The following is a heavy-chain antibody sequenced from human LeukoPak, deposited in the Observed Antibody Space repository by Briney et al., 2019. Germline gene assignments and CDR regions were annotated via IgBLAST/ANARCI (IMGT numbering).Heavy chain of an antibody. D-gene: IGHD3-10*01. J-gene: IGHJ4*02. V-gene: IGHV4-38-2*02. CDR3: AREGGVTVVRGATVDY. Sequence: SETLSLTCTVSGYSISSGYYWGWIRQPPGKGLEWIGSIYHSGSTYYDPSLKSRVTISVDTSKNQFSLKLSSVTAADTAVYYCAREGGVTVVRGATVDYWGQGTLVTVSS. CDR2: IYHSGST. CDR1: GYSISSGYY.